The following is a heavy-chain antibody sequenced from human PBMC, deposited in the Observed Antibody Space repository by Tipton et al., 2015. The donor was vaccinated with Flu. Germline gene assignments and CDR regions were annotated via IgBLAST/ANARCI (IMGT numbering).Heavy chain of an antibody. V-gene: IGHV4-4*07. CDR2: FHTSENS. D-gene: IGHD3-10*02. CDR3: ARHTGDSVRGLIDY. Sequence: TLSLTCTVTGDSISSYFWTWIRQPAGKRLEWIGRFHTSENSNYNPSLKSRVTMSVDTSKNQFSLRLSSVTAADTAIYYCARHTGDSVRGLIDYWGQGTLVTVSS. CDR1: GDSISSYF. J-gene: IGHJ4*02.